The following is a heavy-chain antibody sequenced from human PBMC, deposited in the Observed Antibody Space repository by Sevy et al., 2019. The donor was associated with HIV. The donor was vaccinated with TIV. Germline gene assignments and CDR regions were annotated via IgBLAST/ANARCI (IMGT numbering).Heavy chain of an antibody. CDR2: IRSKGNSFAT. V-gene: IGHV3-73*01. J-gene: IGHJ4*02. Sequence: GESLRLSCAASGFAFRGSAIHWVRQASGKGLEWIGRIRSKGNSFATDYVPSVKGRFTISRDDSKKTAYLEMSSLKIDDTAVYYCAGQVGDTVMAIFDYWGQGTLFTVSS. CDR1: GFAFRGSA. CDR3: AGQVGDTVMAIFDY. D-gene: IGHD1-26*01.